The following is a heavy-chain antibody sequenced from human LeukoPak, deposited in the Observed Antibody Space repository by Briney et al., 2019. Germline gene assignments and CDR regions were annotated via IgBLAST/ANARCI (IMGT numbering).Heavy chain of an antibody. J-gene: IGHJ4*02. CDR1: GGSISSGSYY. D-gene: IGHD6-25*01. V-gene: IGHV4-39*01. CDR3: ARGGSDSSRYWLY. CDR2: IYYSGST. Sequence: PSETLSLTCTVTGGSISSGSYYWGWIRQPPGKGLEWIGSIYYSGSTYYNPSLKSRVTISVDTSKRQFSLKLNSVTAADTAVYFCARGGSDSSRYWLYWGQGTLVTVSS.